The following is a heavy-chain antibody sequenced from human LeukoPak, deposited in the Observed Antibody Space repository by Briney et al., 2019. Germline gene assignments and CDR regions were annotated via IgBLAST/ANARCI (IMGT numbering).Heavy chain of an antibody. CDR3: ARRATYYYDSSGYYRY. D-gene: IGHD3-22*01. V-gene: IGHV4-38-2*02. CDR2: IYHSGST. CDR1: GYSISSGYY. J-gene: IGHJ4*02. Sequence: SETLSLTCTVSGYSISSGYYWGWIRQPPGKGLEWIGSIYHSGSTYYNPSLKSRVTISVDTSKNQFSLKLSSVTAADTAVYYCARRATYYYDSSGYYRYWGQGTLVTVSS.